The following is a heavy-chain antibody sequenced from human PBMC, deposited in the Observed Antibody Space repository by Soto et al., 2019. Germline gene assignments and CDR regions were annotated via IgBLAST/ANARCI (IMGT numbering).Heavy chain of an antibody. CDR2: IYPGDSDT. CDR1: GYSFTSYW. Sequence: SLKISCKGSGYSFTSYWIGWVRQMPGKGLEWMGIIYPGDSDTRYSPSFQGQVTISADKSISTAYLQWSSLKASDTAMYYCARLTVVAPPRYNWFDPWGQGTLVTVSS. J-gene: IGHJ5*02. CDR3: ARLTVVAPPRYNWFDP. V-gene: IGHV5-51*01. D-gene: IGHD2-15*01.